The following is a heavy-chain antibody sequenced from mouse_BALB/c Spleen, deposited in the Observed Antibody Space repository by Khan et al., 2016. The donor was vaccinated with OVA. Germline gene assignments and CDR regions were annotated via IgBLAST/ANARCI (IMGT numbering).Heavy chain of an antibody. CDR2: INTYTGEP. V-gene: IGHV9-3-1*01. CDR1: GYTFTNYG. D-gene: IGHD2-12*01. CDR3: ARKNYSYDRYFDV. Sequence: QIQLVQSGPELKKPGETVKIPCKASGYTFTNYGVNWVKQTPGKGLKWMGWINTYTGEPTYADDFKGRFVFSLETSASTAYLQINNLKNEDTASYFCARKNYSYDRYFDVWGAGTTVTVSS. J-gene: IGHJ1*01.